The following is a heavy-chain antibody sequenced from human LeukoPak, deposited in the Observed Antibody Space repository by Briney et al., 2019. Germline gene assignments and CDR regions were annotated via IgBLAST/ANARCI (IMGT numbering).Heavy chain of an antibody. J-gene: IGHJ5*02. D-gene: IGHD1-20*01. CDR1: GGSISSSSYY. CDR2: IYYSGST. V-gene: IGHV4-39*07. CDR3: ARGVWYNWNPRNWFDP. Sequence: PSETLSLTCTVSGGSISSSSYYWGWIRQPPGKGLEWIGSIYYSGSTNYNPSLKSRVTISVDTSKNQFSLKLSSVTAADTAVYYCARGVWYNWNPRNWFDPWGQGTLVTVSS.